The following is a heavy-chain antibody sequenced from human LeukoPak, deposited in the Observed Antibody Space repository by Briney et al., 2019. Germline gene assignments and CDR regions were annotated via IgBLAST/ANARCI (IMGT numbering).Heavy chain of an antibody. CDR3: ATSGNYYLKY. CDR1: GFTFGSYA. D-gene: IGHD1-26*01. V-gene: IGHV3-48*02. CDR2: ITSSSTNI. Sequence: PGGSLRLSCAASGFTFGSYAMSWVRQAPGKGLEWVSHITSSSTNIYYADSVKGRFTISRDNAKNALSLQMNSLRDEDTAVYYCATSGNYYLKYWGQGTLVTVSS. J-gene: IGHJ4*02.